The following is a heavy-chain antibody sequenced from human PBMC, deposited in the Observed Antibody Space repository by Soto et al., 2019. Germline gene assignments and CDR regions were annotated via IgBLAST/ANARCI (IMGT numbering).Heavy chain of an antibody. Sequence: SGPTLVNRTQTLTLTCTFSGFSLSTRGEGVGWIREPPGKALEWLALIYWEDEKRYSPSLKSRLTITKDTAKNQVVLTMTNMGPVDTATYYCAPSSGYFGLGSYYTSGPAYYFDFWGQGTLVTPSS. J-gene: IGHJ4*01. D-gene: IGHD3-10*01. CDR3: APSSGYFGLGSYYTSGPAYYFDF. CDR2: IYWEDEK. V-gene: IGHV2-5*02. CDR1: GFSLSTRGEG.